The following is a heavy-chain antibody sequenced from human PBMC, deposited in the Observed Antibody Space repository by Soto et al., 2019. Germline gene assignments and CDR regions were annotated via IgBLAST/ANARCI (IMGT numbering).Heavy chain of an antibody. CDR1: GGSMSGSH. CDR2: IYNNERT. Sequence: SETGSLTCTVSGGSMSGSHLSWIRQSPGKGLEWIGCIYNNERTIHNPSFKSRVTMSVDSSKNLFSLNLNSVTAADTAVYYCTRGPDAYKTGYWGQGTLVTVS. CDR3: TRGPDAYKTGY. D-gene: IGHD1-1*01. V-gene: IGHV4-59*01. J-gene: IGHJ4*02.